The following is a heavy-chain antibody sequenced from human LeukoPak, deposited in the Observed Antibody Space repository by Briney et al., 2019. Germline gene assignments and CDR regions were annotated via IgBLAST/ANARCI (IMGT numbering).Heavy chain of an antibody. V-gene: IGHV1-46*01. CDR1: GYTFTSYY. D-gene: IGHD1-26*01. Sequence: GASVKVSCKASGYTFTSYYMHWVRQAPGQGREWMGIINPSGGSTSYAQKFQGRVTMTRDMSTSTVYMALSSLRSEDTAVYYCARGGSRSGFDYWGKGTLVTVSS. J-gene: IGHJ4*02. CDR3: ARGGSRSGFDY. CDR2: INPSGGST.